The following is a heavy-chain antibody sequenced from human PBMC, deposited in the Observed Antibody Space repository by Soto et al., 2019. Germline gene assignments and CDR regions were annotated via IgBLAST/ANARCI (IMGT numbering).Heavy chain of an antibody. V-gene: IGHV3-48*02. CDR2: ISSSSSTI. Sequence: TGGSLRLSCAASGFTFSSYSMNWVRQAPGKGLEWVSYISSSSSTIYYADSVKGRFTISRDNAKNSLYLQMNSLRDEDTAVYYCASPLPYGGSLGGDAFDIWGQGTMVTVSS. J-gene: IGHJ3*02. CDR3: ASPLPYGGSLGGDAFDI. D-gene: IGHD2-15*01. CDR1: GFTFSSYS.